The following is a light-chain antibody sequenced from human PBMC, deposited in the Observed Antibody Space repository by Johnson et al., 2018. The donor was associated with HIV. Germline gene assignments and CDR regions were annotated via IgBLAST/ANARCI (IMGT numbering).Light chain of an antibody. CDR3: GTWDSSLSEYV. Sequence: QSALTQPPSVSAAPGQRVNISCSGHSSNIENYFVSWYQQLPGAAPRLLIYEDYKRPSGIPDRFSGSKSGASATLGITGLQTGDEADYYCGTWDSSLSEYVFGTGTKVTVL. J-gene: IGLJ1*01. V-gene: IGLV1-51*02. CDR2: EDY. CDR1: SSNIENYF.